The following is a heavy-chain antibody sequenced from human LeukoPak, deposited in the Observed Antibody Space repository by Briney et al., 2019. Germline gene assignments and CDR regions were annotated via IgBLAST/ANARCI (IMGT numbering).Heavy chain of an antibody. CDR1: GGTFSSYT. J-gene: IGHJ4*02. V-gene: IGHV1-69*04. D-gene: IGHD2-21*01. Sequence: SVKVSCKASGGTFSSYTISWVRQAPGQGVEWMGRIIPILGIANYPQKFQGRVTITADKSTSTAYMELSSLRSEDTAVYYCAREYCGGDCYTDRKGVDYWGQGTLVTVSS. CDR3: AREYCGGDCYTDRKGVDY. CDR2: IIPILGIA.